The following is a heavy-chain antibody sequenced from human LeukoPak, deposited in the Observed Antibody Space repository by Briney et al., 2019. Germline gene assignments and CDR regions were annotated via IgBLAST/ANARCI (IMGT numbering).Heavy chain of an antibody. V-gene: IGHV3-9*01. Sequence: GRSLRLSCAASGFTFDDYAMHWVRQAPGKGLEWVSSISWNSGSIGYADSVKGRFTISRNNAKKFVCLQMNSLRDEDTALYYCAKDVYYYGAGSYPPYYYGMGVWGQGTTVSVSS. J-gene: IGHJ6*02. CDR1: GFTFDDYA. D-gene: IGHD3-10*01. CDR2: ISWNSGSI. CDR3: AKDVYYYGAGSYPPYYYGMGV.